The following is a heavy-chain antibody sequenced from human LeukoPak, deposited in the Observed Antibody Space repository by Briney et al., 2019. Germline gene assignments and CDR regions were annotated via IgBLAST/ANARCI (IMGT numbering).Heavy chain of an antibody. J-gene: IGHJ3*02. CDR2: ISYDGSNK. Sequence: QTGGSLRLSCAASGFTFSSYAMHWVRQAPGKGLEWVAVISYDGSNKYYADSVKGRFTISRDNSKNTLYLQMNSLRAEDTAVYYCARGRIQLWLNDAFDIWGQGTMVTVSS. CDR3: ARGRIQLWLNDAFDI. CDR1: GFTFSSYA. V-gene: IGHV3-30-3*01. D-gene: IGHD5-18*01.